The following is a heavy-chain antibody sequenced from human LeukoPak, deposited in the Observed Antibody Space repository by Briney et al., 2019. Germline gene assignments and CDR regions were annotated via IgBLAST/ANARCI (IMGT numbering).Heavy chain of an antibody. D-gene: IGHD3-10*01. Sequence: PSQTLSLTCTVSGGSISSGSYYWSWIRQPAGKGLEWIGRIYTSGSTNYNPSLKSRVTISVDTSKNQFSLKLSSVTAADTAVYYCARDRPDMVRGVIKVYYYYYMDVWGKGTTVTVSS. V-gene: IGHV4-61*02. CDR1: GGSISSGSYY. J-gene: IGHJ6*03. CDR2: IYTSGST. CDR3: ARDRPDMVRGVIKVYYYYYMDV.